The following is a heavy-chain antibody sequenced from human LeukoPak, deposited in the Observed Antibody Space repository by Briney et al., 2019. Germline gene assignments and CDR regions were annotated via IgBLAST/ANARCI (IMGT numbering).Heavy chain of an antibody. CDR3: ASVGYDYVWGSYRLLS. CDR2: IYYSGST. D-gene: IGHD3-16*02. CDR1: GGSISSSSYY. Sequence: SETLSLTCTVSGGSISSSSYYWGWIRQPPGKGLEWIGSIYYSGSTYYNPSLKSRVTISVDTSKNQFSLKLSSATVADTAVYYCASVGYDYVWGSYRLLSWGQGTLVTVSS. V-gene: IGHV4-39*01. J-gene: IGHJ5*02.